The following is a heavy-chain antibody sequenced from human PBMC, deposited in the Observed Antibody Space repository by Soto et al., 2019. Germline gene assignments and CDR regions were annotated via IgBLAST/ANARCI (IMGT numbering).Heavy chain of an antibody. CDR2: INSDGSST. J-gene: IGHJ4*02. CDR1: GFTFSSYW. Sequence: PGGSLRLSCAASGFTFSSYWMHWVRPAPGKGLVWVSRINSDGSSTSYADSVKGRFTISRDNAKNTLYLQMNSLRAEDTAVYYCARVRRDGYNRGFDYWGQGTLVTVSS. V-gene: IGHV3-74*01. D-gene: IGHD5-12*01. CDR3: ARVRRDGYNRGFDY.